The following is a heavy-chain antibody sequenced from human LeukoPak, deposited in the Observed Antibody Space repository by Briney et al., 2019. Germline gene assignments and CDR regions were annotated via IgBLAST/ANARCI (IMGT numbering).Heavy chain of an antibody. J-gene: IGHJ4*02. D-gene: IGHD3-9*01. Sequence: GGSLRLSCAASGFTFSSYSVNWVRQAPGKGLEWVSSISSSSSYIYYADSVKGRFTISRDNAKNSLYLQMNSLRAEDTAVYYCARDRDYDILTGAYYFDYWGQGTLVTVSS. V-gene: IGHV3-21*01. CDR2: ISSSSSYI. CDR3: ARDRDYDILTGAYYFDY. CDR1: GFTFSSYS.